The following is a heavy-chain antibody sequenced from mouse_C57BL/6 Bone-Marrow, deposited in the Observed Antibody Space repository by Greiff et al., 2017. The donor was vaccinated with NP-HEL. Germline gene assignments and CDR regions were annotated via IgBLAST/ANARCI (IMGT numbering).Heavy chain of an antibody. D-gene: IGHD1-1*01. V-gene: IGHV1-72*01. Sequence: QVQLQQPGADLVKPGASVKLSCKASGYTFTSYWMHWVKQRPGRGLEWIGRIDPNSGGTKFNEKFKTKATLTVDKPSSTAYMQLSSLTSEDSAVDDCARYYYGSRGWYFDVWGTGTTVTVSS. CDR3: ARYYYGSRGWYFDV. J-gene: IGHJ1*03. CDR1: GYTFTSYW. CDR2: IDPNSGGT.